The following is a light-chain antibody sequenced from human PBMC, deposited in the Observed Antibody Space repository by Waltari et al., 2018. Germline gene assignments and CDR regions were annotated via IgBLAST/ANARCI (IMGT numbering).Light chain of an antibody. CDR2: EVN. CDR3: SSYGGRNNLL. CDR1: SIDIGGFNY. V-gene: IGLV2-8*01. J-gene: IGLJ3*02. Sequence: QSALTQPPSASWSPGPSVPFSCTGTSIDIGGFNYVSWYQQYPGQAPKLLIYEVNKRPSGIPDRFSGSKSGNTASLTVSGLQAEDEAEYYCSSYGGRNNLLFGEGTKLTVL.